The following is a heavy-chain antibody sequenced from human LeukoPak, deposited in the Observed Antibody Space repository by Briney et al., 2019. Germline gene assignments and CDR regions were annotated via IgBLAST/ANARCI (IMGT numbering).Heavy chain of an antibody. D-gene: IGHD3-10*01. Sequence: PGGSLRLSCAASGFTLSTYWMTWVRQAPGKGLEWVANIKQDGSEKYYVDSVKGRFTISRDNADNSLYLQMNSLRDEDTAMYYCARAGPGEFDYWGQGTLVTVSS. CDR2: IKQDGSEK. V-gene: IGHV3-7*04. CDR1: GFTLSTYW. CDR3: ARAGPGEFDY. J-gene: IGHJ4*02.